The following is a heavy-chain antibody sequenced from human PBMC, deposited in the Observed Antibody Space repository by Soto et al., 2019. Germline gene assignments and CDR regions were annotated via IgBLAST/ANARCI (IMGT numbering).Heavy chain of an antibody. J-gene: IGHJ5*02. D-gene: IGHD3-9*01. V-gene: IGHV1-69*01. CDR3: AIGATYSDILTGYYIWFDP. Sequence: QVQLVQSGAEVKKPGSSVKVSCKASGGTFSSYAISWVRQAPGQGLEWMGGIIPIFGTANYAQKFQGRVTITADESTSTAYMELSSLRSEDTAVYYCAIGATYSDILTGYYIWFDPWGQGTLVTVSS. CDR1: GGTFSSYA. CDR2: IIPIFGTA.